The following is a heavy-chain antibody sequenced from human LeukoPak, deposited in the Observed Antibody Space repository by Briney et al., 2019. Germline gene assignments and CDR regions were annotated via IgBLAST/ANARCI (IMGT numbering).Heavy chain of an antibody. D-gene: IGHD1-14*01. CDR2: INPSGGST. J-gene: IGHJ4*02. Sequence: ASMKVSCKASGYTFTSYYMHWVRQAPGQGLEWMGIINPSGGSTSYAQKFQGRVTMTRDTSTSTVYMELSSLRSEDTAVYYCASSYFTRNEPVDYWGQGTLVTVSS. CDR3: ASSYFTRNEPVDY. CDR1: GYTFTSYY. V-gene: IGHV1-46*01.